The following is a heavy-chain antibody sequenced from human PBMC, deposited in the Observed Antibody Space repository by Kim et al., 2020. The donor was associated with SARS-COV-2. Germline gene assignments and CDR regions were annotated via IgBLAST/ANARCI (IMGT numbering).Heavy chain of an antibody. D-gene: IGHD1-1*01. Sequence: GGSLRLSCAASGFTFSSYAMSWVRQAPGKGPEWVSLVSGSGGSTYHADLVKGRFVTSRDNSKKTLYLQITSLRAEDTALYYCANGESYNWSFFDYCVQGT. CDR1: GFTFSSYA. J-gene: IGHJ4*02. CDR3: ANGESYNWSFFDY. V-gene: IGHV3-23*01. CDR2: VSGSGGST.